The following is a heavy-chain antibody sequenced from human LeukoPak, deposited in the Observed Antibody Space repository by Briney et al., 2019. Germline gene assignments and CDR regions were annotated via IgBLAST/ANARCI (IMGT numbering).Heavy chain of an antibody. CDR2: ISYDGSNK. J-gene: IGHJ3*02. Sequence: PGRSLRLSCAASGFIFSSYAMHWVRQAPGKGLEWVAVISYDGSNKYYADSVKGRFTISRDNSKNTLYLQMNGLRAEDTAVYYCARQPYSSSWYGFDAFDIWGQGTMVTVSS. CDR3: ARQPYSSSWYGFDAFDI. CDR1: GFIFSSYA. D-gene: IGHD6-13*01. V-gene: IGHV3-30*04.